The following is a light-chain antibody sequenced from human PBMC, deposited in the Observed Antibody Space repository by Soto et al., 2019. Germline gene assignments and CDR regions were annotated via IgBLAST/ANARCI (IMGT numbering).Light chain of an antibody. V-gene: IGLV2-14*01. CDR1: SSDIGRYNY. CDR2: GVN. Sequence: QSALTQPASVSGSPGQSITISCTGTSSDIGRYNYVSWYQQHPGKAPRLVISGVNKRPSGISNRFSGSKSGNTASLTISGVQSDDEADYYCCSYAGSYPWIFGGGTKVTVL. J-gene: IGLJ3*02. CDR3: CSYAGSYPWI.